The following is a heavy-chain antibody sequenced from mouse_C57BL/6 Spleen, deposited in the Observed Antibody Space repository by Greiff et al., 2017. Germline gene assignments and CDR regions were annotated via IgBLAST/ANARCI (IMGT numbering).Heavy chain of an antibody. CDR3: ASELGPFAY. D-gene: IGHD4-1*01. Sequence: EVQLQQSGPELVKPGASVKISCKASGYSFTGYYMNWVKQSPEKSLEWIGEINPSTGGTTYNQKFKAKATLTVDKSSSTAYMQLKSLTSEDSAVYYCASELGPFAYWGQGTLVTVSA. J-gene: IGHJ3*01. CDR2: INPSTGGT. CDR1: GYSFTGYY. V-gene: IGHV1-42*01.